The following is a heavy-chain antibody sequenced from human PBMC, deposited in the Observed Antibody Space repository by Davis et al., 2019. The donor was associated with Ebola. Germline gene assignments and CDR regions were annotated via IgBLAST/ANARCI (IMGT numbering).Heavy chain of an antibody. D-gene: IGHD1-26*01. CDR2: ISGTGGRT. Sequence: GESLKISCAASGFTFSSYAMSWVRQAPGKGLEWVSAISGTGGRTYYADSVKGRFTISRDNSKNTLYLQMNSLRGEDTAVYYCAKIGGTDYWGQGTLVTVSS. CDR1: GFTFSSYA. J-gene: IGHJ4*02. V-gene: IGHV3-23*01. CDR3: AKIGGTDY.